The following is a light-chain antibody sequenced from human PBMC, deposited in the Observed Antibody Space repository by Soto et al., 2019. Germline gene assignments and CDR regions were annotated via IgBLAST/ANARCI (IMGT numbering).Light chain of an antibody. J-gene: IGLJ2*01. CDR3: ETWDSNTVV. Sequence: QAVVTQSSSASASLGSSVKLTCTLSSGHSSYIIAWHQQQPGKAPRYLMKLEGSGSYNKGSGVPDRFSGSSSGADRYLTISILPSEDEADYYCETWDSNTVVFGGGTQLTVL. CDR1: SGHSSYI. CDR2: LEGSGSY. V-gene: IGLV4-60*03.